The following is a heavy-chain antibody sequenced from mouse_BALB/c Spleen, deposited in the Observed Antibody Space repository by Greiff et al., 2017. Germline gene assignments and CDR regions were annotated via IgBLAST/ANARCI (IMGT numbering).Heavy chain of an antibody. D-gene: IGHD1-1*01. CDR3: ARDQGDYGSSYVAMDS. CDR2: ISDGGSYT. CDR1: GFTFSDYY. V-gene: IGHV5-4*02. J-gene: IGHJ4*01. Sequence: EVQRVESGGGLVKPGGSLKLSCAASGFTFSDYYMYWVRQTPEKRLEWVATISDGGSYTYYPDSVKGRFTISRDNAKNNLYLQMSSLKSEDTAMYYCARDQGDYGSSYVAMDSWGQGTSVTVSS.